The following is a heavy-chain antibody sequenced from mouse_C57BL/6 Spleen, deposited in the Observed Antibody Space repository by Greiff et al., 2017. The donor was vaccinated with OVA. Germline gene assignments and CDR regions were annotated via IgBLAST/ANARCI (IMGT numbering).Heavy chain of an antibody. CDR3: ARHHGSSLHWYFDV. CDR1: GFTFSDYY. D-gene: IGHD1-1*01. Sequence: EVKLVESGGGLVQPGGSLKLSCAASGFTFSDYYMYWVRQTPEKRLEWVAYISNGGGSTYYPDTVKGRFTISRDNAKNTLYLQMSRLKSEDTAMYYCARHHGSSLHWYFDVWGTGTTVTVSS. CDR2: ISNGGGST. J-gene: IGHJ1*03. V-gene: IGHV5-12*01.